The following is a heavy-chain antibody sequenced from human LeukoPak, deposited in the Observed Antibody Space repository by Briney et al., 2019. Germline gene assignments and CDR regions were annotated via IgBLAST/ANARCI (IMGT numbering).Heavy chain of an antibody. V-gene: IGHV4-59*01. CDR1: GGSISSYY. CDR3: AREPIYSKDQYYFDY. J-gene: IGHJ4*02. D-gene: IGHD4-11*01. CDR2: IYYSGST. Sequence: SETLSLTCTVSGGSISSYYWSWTRQPPGKGLEWIGYIYYSGSTNYNPSLKSRVTISVDTSKNQFSLKLSSVTAADTAVYYCAREPIYSKDQYYFDYWGQGTLVTVSS.